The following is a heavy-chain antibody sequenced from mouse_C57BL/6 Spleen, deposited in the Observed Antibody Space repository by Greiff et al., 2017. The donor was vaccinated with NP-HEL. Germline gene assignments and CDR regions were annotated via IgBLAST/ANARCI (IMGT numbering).Heavy chain of an antibody. V-gene: IGHV1-80*01. CDR1: GYAFSSYW. J-gene: IGHJ1*03. D-gene: IGHD1-1*01. CDR2: IYPGAGDT. Sequence: QVQLTESGAELVKPGASVKISCKASGYAFSSYWMNWVKQRPGKGLEWIGQIYPGAGDTNYNGKFKGKATLTADKSSSTAYMQLSSLTSEDSAVYFWARLGDSYGSSEGYVDVWGTGTTVTVSS. CDR3: ARLGDSYGSSEGYVDV.